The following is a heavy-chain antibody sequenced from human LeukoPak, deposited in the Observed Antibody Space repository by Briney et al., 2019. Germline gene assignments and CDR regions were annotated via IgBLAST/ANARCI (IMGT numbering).Heavy chain of an antibody. CDR2: IYHSGST. D-gene: IGHD3-22*01. CDR1: GGSISSSNW. V-gene: IGHV4-4*02. Sequence: PSGTLSLTCAVSGGSISSSNWWSWVRQPPGKGLEWIGEIYHSGSTNYNPSLKSRVTISVDTSKNQFSLKLSSVTAADTAVYYCARGQQPLTTMIVVPYYFDYWGQGTLVTVSS. J-gene: IGHJ4*02. CDR3: ARGQQPLTTMIVVPYYFDY.